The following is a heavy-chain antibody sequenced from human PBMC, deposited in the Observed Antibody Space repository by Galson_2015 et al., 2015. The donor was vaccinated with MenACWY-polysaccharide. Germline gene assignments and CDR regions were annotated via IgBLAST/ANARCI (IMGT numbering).Heavy chain of an antibody. CDR2: INAGNGHT. Sequence: SVKVSCKASGYTFTSYPLHWVRQAPGQRLEWMGWINAGNGHTNYSQNFQGRVTITRNTSANIAFMELKSLRNEDTAVYYCARDGETGRYYELWGQGSRVTV. J-gene: IGHJ4*02. CDR3: ARDGETGRYYEL. V-gene: IGHV1-3*01. CDR1: GYTFTSYP. D-gene: IGHD1-26*01.